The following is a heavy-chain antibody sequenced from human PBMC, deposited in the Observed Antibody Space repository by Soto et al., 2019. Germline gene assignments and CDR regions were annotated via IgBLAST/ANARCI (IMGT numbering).Heavy chain of an antibody. CDR1: GGSIGSTNW. Sequence: SQTMSLTCTVSGGSIGSTNWWSWVRQPPGKGLEWIGEIYHSGSTNYNPSLKSRVTISVDKSKNQFSLKLVSVTAADTAVYYCARHFVAVVIKGWGYWGQGTLVTVSS. J-gene: IGHJ4*02. D-gene: IGHD3-10*01. V-gene: IGHV4-4*02. CDR2: IYHSGST. CDR3: ARHFVAVVIKGWGY.